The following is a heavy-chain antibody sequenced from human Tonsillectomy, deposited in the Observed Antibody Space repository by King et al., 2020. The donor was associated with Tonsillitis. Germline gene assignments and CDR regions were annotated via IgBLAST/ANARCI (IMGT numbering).Heavy chain of an antibody. Sequence: VQLQESGPGLVKPSQTLSLTCAVSGGSISSGGYSWSWIRQPPGKGLEWIGYIYYSGSTYYNPSLKSRVTISVDTSKNQFSLKLSSVTAADTAVYYCARGGCRDGYNLHWMGPCGPYYFDSWGQGTLVTVSS. CDR3: ARGGCRDGYNLHWMGPCGPYYFDS. V-gene: IGHV4-30-4*07. CDR2: IYYSGST. J-gene: IGHJ4*02. CDR1: GGSISSGGYS. D-gene: IGHD5-24*01.